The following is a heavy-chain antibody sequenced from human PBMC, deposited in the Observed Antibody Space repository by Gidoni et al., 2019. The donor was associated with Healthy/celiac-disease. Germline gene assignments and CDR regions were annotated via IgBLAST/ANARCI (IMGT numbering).Heavy chain of an antibody. D-gene: IGHD3-22*01. J-gene: IGHJ4*02. CDR1: GFLFSSHS. CDR3: ARDPLGPGAPYYYDSSGYLFDY. Sequence: ELQLVESGGGLVSPGRSLRLSSAASGFLFSSHSLNWVRPAAGKGLEWVSSISSSSSYIYYADSGKGRFTISRDNAKNSLYLQMNSLRAEDTAVYDCARDPLGPGAPYYYDSSGYLFDYWGQGTLVTVSS. CDR2: ISSSSSYI. V-gene: IGHV3-21*01.